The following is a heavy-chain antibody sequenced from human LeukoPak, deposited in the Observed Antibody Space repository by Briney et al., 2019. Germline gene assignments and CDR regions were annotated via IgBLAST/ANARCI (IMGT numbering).Heavy chain of an antibody. D-gene: IGHD6-13*01. CDR3: AKRTSGSSWYSSDS. J-gene: IGHJ4*02. V-gene: IGHV3-23*01. CDR1: GFTFSSFA. Sequence: GGSLRLSCAASGFTFSSFAMHWVRQAPGKGLEWVSTMCDDATNTYYADSVKGRFTISRDNSKTTLFLQMNSLRAEDTAVYYCAKRTSGSSWYSSDSWGQGTLVTVSS. CDR2: MCDDATNT.